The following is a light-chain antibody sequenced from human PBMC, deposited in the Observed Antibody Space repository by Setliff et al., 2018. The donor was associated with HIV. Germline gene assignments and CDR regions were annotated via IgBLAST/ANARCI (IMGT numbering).Light chain of an antibody. J-gene: IGLJ1*01. Sequence: QSVLTQPRSVSGSPGQSVTFSCTGTSSDVGSYNLVSWYQQHPGKAPKLMIYEVSKRPSGVSNRFSGSKSGNTASLTISGLQAEDEADYYCCSYAGSSTYVFGTGTKVTVL. V-gene: IGLV2-23*02. CDR1: SSDVGSYNL. CDR3: CSYAGSSTYV. CDR2: EVS.